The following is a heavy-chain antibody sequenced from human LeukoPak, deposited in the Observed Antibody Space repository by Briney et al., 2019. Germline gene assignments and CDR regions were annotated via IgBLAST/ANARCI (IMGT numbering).Heavy chain of an antibody. J-gene: IGHJ4*02. Sequence: PGGSLRLSCAASEFTFSSYAMHWVRQAPGKGLEWVSVMYSGGYTYYADSVSGRFTISRDNSKNTLYLQMNSLRAEDTAIYYCAKGATRYYFDYWGQGTLVTVSS. D-gene: IGHD6-6*01. CDR3: AKGATRYYFDY. V-gene: IGHV3-66*01. CDR2: MYSGGYT. CDR1: EFTFSSYA.